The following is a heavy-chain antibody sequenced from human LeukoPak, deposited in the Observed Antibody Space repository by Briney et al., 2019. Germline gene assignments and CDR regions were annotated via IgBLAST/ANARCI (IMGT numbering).Heavy chain of an antibody. CDR2: IKQDGSEK. J-gene: IGHJ4*02. CDR1: GFTFSSYW. V-gene: IGHV3-7*03. CDR3: ARARVVTKWIDF. D-gene: IGHD2-21*02. Sequence: GGSLRLSCAASGFTFSSYWMSWVRQAPGKGLEWVANIKQDGSEKYCVDSVKGRFTISRGNAKNSLYLQMNSLRADDTAVYYCARARVVTKWIDFWGQGTLVTVSS.